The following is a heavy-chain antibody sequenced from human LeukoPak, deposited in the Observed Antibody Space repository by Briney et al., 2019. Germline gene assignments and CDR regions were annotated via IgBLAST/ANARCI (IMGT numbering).Heavy chain of an antibody. CDR1: GGSISSGDYY. J-gene: IGHJ4*02. CDR2: IYYSGST. D-gene: IGHD5-12*01. CDR3: ARANSGYDPLGY. V-gene: IGHV4-30-4*08. Sequence: PSETLSLTCTVSGGSISSGDYYWSWIRQPPGKGLEWIGYIYYSGSTYYNPSLKSRVTISVDTSKNQFSLKLSSVTAADTAVYYCARANSGYDPLGYWGQGTLVTVSS.